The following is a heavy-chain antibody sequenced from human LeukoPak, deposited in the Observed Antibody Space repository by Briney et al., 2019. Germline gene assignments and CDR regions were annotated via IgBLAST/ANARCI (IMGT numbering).Heavy chain of an antibody. J-gene: IGHJ3*01. CDR3: TTIGGYYYDSSGYPPLL. D-gene: IGHD3-22*01. Sequence: GGSLRLSCAASGFTFSNAWMSWVRQAPGKGLEWVGRIKSKTDSGTTDYAAPVKGRFTISRDDSKNTLYLQMNSLKTEDTAVYYCTTIGGYYYDSSGYPPLLWGQGTMVTVSS. V-gene: IGHV3-15*01. CDR2: IKSKTDSGTT. CDR1: GFTFSNAW.